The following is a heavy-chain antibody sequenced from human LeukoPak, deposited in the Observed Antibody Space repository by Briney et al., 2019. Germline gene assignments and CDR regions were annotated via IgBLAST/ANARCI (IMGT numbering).Heavy chain of an antibody. D-gene: IGHD3-16*01. CDR3: TRDLALFYDIPRGSRF. CDR2: ISGDSSFI. V-gene: IGHV3-21*06. J-gene: IGHJ1*01. CDR1: GFTFSSYA. Sequence: GGSLRLSCAASGFTFSSYAMHWVRQAPGKGLEWVSSISGDSSFIHYADSVRGRFTISRDNAKNSLYLQMNTLRADDTAVYFCTRDLALFYDIPRGSRFWGQGTLVTVSS.